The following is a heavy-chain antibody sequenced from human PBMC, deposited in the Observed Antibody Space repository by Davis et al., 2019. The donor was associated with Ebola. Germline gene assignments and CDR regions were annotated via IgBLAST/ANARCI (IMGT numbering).Heavy chain of an antibody. Sequence: GGSLRLSCAASGFTFSSHWMSWVRQAPEKGLEWVANIKPDGGERYYVDSVKGRFTISRDNAKNSLYLQMNNLRAEDTAVYYCAREEMATLYWGQGTLVTVSS. CDR2: IKPDGGER. CDR1: GFTFSSHW. J-gene: IGHJ4*02. CDR3: AREEMATLY. V-gene: IGHV3-7*03. D-gene: IGHD5-24*01.